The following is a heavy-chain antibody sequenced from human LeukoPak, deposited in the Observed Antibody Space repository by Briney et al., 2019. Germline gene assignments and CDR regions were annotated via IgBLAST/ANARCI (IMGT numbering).Heavy chain of an antibody. CDR1: GYAFTSYY. V-gene: IGHV1-2*02. D-gene: IGHD6-13*01. Sequence: ASVKVSCKASGYAFTSYYMHWVRQAPGQGLEWMGWINPNNGGTDYAQKFQGRVTMTRDTSISTVHMELNSLRSDDTAVYYCARASIGATGSGHWFDPWGQGTLVTVSS. CDR2: INPNNGGT. CDR3: ARASIGATGSGHWFDP. J-gene: IGHJ5*02.